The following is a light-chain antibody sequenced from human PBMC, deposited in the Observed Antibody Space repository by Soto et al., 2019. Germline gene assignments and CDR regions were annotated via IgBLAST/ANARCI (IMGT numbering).Light chain of an antibody. J-gene: IGKJ2*01. Sequence: EIELTQSPGTLSLSPGDRATISCRASQSVSSDYLAWYQQKPGQAPRLLIYGTSSRATGIPDRFSGSGSGTDFTLTISRLEPEDFAVYYCQQYGSSLYTFGQGTKVEIK. V-gene: IGKV3-20*01. CDR1: QSVSSDY. CDR2: GTS. CDR3: QQYGSSLYT.